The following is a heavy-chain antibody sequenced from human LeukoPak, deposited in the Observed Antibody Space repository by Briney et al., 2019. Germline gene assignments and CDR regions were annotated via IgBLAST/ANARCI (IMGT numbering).Heavy chain of an antibody. CDR2: IKSKTDGGTT. J-gene: IGHJ4*02. D-gene: IGHD3-10*01. Sequence: PGGSLRLSCAASGFTFSNAWMSWVRQAPGKGLEWVGRIKSKTDGGTTDYAAPVKGRFTISRDDSKNTLYLQMNSLKTEDTAVYYCTTGSVGLWFGELLENFDYWGQGTLVTVSP. CDR1: GFTFSNAW. CDR3: TTGSVGLWFGELLENFDY. V-gene: IGHV3-15*01.